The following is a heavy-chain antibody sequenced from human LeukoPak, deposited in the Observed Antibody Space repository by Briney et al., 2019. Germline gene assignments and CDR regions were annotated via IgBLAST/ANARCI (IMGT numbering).Heavy chain of an antibody. CDR1: GYTFTGYY. D-gene: IGHD1-1*01. V-gene: IGHV1-2*06. CDR3: ARSTENWNEVGSFDY. Sequence: ASVRVSCKASGYTFTGYYMHWVRQAPGQGLEWMGRINPNSGGTNYAQKFQGRVTMTRDTSISTAYMELSRLRSDDTAVYYCARSTENWNEVGSFDYWGQGTLVTVSS. J-gene: IGHJ4*02. CDR2: INPNSGGT.